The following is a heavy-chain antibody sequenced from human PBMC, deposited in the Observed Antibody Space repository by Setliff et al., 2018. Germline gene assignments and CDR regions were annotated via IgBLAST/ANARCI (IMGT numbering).Heavy chain of an antibody. Sequence: LSLTCNVSGGSISSYYWTWIRQPPGKGLEWIGYFYHSGSTNYNPSLKGRVTMTSDTSRNQLSLKLTSVSAADTAIYYCARSSYYASGNSHNYYMDVWGKGTAVTSP. V-gene: IGHV4-59*08. CDR1: GGSISSYY. CDR3: ARSSYYASGNSHNYYMDV. CDR2: FYHSGST. D-gene: IGHD3-10*01. J-gene: IGHJ6*03.